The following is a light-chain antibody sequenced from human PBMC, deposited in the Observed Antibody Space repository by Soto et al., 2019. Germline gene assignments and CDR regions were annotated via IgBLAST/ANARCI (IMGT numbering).Light chain of an antibody. CDR3: QVWDRSSDHYG. CDR2: DDR. V-gene: IGLV3-21*02. J-gene: IGLJ1*01. Sequence: SYELTQPPSVSVAPGQTVRVTCGAKNIGSKSVHWYQQRSGQAPVLVVYDDRDRPSGVPERFSGSNSGNTATLTISRVEDGDEADYHCQVWDRSSDHYGFGTGTKVNRP. CDR1: NIGSKS.